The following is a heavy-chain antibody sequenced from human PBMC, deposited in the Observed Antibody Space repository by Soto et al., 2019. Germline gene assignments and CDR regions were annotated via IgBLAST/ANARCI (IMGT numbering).Heavy chain of an antibody. CDR3: ARAAPSSGWVHYYYGMDV. CDR1: GFTFSDHY. Sequence: GGPLRLSCAASGFTFSDHYMDWVRQAPGKGLEWVGRTRNKANSYTTEYAASVKGRFTISRDDSKNSLYLQMNSLKTEDTAVYYCARAAPSSGWVHYYYGMDVWGQGTTVTVSS. D-gene: IGHD6-19*01. V-gene: IGHV3-72*01. CDR2: TRNKANSYTT. J-gene: IGHJ6*02.